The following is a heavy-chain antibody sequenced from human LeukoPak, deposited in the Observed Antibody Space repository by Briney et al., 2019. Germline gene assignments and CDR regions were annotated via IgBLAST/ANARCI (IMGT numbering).Heavy chain of an antibody. D-gene: IGHD6-6*01. V-gene: IGHV4-39*07. J-gene: IGHJ4*02. CDR1: GGSISSSSYY. CDR2: IYYSGST. Sequence: SEALSLTCTVSGGSISSSSYYWGWIRQPPGKGLEWIGSIYYSGSTNYNPSLKSRVTISVDTSKNQFSLKLSSVTAADTAVYYCARSQYSSSYYFDYWGQGTLVTVSS. CDR3: ARSQYSSSYYFDY.